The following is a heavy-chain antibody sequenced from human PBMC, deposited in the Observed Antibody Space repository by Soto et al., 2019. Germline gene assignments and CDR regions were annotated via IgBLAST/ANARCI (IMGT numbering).Heavy chain of an antibody. V-gene: IGHV1-69*06. CDR3: ARDYYDGRGYYSWYFAL. CDR2: IIPVFGTT. D-gene: IGHD3-22*01. CDR1: GGTFSNYA. J-gene: IGHJ2*01. Sequence: SVKVSCKASGGTFSNYAISWVRQAPGQGLEWMGNIIPVFGTTNFARKFLGRVTITADKSTGTDYMELSSLRSEDTAVYYCARDYYDGRGYYSWYFALWGRGTLVTV.